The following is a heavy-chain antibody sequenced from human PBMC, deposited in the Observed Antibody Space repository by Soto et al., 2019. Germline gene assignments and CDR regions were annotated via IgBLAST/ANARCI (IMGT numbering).Heavy chain of an antibody. J-gene: IGHJ6*01. CDR1: GFTFRSYW. CDR3: ASPVAAAGTHLNFYGLDA. CDR2: IDSYGSET. Sequence: EAQLVESGGGLSQPGGSLRLSCAASGFTFRSYWMHWVRHVPGKGLVWVSRIDSYGSETNYADSVKGRITISRDNAKNTLYLQMNSLRTEDTVVYDSASPVAAAGTHLNFYGLDAWGQGTRVTFSS. V-gene: IGHV3-74*01. D-gene: IGHD6-25*01.